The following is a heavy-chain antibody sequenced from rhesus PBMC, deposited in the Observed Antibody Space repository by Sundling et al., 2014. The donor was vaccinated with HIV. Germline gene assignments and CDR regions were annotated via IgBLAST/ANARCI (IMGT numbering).Heavy chain of an antibody. D-gene: IGHD6-13*01. V-gene: IGHV3-103*01. CDR1: GFTFSRYG. CDR2: ISSGGIIT. J-gene: IGHJ4*01. Sequence: EVQLVESGGDLVQPGGSLRLSCAASGFTFSRYGMYWVRQAPGKGLEWISAISSGGIITYYADSVKGRFTISRDNSKNTLSLQMNSLRAEDTAVYYCAKRGEGMDFDYWGQGVMVTVSS. CDR3: AKRGEGMDFDY.